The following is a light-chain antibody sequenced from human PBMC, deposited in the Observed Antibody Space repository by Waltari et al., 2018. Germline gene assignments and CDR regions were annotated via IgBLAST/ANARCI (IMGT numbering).Light chain of an antibody. Sequence: ETVLTQSPATLSLSPGERATLSCRASQSISSHLAWYQQKPGQPPRLLIYDESKRATGIPARFSCSGYGTDFTLTISSLEPEDFAVYYCQQRSNLWTFGQGTKVEIK. CDR1: QSISSH. V-gene: IGKV3-11*01. CDR3: QQRSNLWT. J-gene: IGKJ1*01. CDR2: DES.